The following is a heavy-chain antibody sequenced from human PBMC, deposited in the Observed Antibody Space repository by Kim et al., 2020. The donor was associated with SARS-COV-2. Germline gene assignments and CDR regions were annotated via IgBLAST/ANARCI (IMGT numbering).Heavy chain of an antibody. CDR2: IKQDGSEK. CDR3: ARSYVTIFGVVTLFDY. J-gene: IGHJ4*02. V-gene: IGHV3-7*01. Sequence: GGSLRLSCAASGFTFSSYWMSWVRQAPGKGLEWVANIKQDGSEKYYVDSVKGRFTISRDNAKNSLYLQMNSLRAEDTAVYYCARSYVTIFGVVTLFDYWGQGTLVTVSS. CDR1: GFTFSSYW. D-gene: IGHD3-3*01.